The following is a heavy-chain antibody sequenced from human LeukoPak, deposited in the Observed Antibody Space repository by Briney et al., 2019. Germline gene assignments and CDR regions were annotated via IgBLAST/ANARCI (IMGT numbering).Heavy chain of an antibody. CDR3: GRAFPPLRTSSAGDL. V-gene: IGHV3-69-1*02. CDR1: GFTFSDYD. CDR2: ISGLSTHI. D-gene: IGHD3-16*01. Sequence: GGSLRLSCSASGFTFSDYDMNWVGQAPGKGLEWVSSISGLSTHIYYGDSVKGRFSISRDNAKNSVYLQMNSLGVEDTAIYYCGRAFPPLRTSSAGDLWGQGILVTVSS. J-gene: IGHJ4*02.